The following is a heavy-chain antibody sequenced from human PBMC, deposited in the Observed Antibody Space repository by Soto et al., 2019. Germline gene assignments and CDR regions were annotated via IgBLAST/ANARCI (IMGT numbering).Heavy chain of an antibody. CDR1: GFSFDDCA. CDR3: AKETQANLGTGGFDH. J-gene: IGHJ4*02. V-gene: IGHV3-9*01. Sequence: GGSLRLSCAASGFSFDDCAMHWVRQAPGKGLEWVSGINWNSGSVAYTDSAKGRFTISRDNAKNSVYLHMNSLRAEDTAFYYCAKETQANLGTGGFDHWGQGVLVTVSS. CDR2: INWNSGSV. D-gene: IGHD7-27*01.